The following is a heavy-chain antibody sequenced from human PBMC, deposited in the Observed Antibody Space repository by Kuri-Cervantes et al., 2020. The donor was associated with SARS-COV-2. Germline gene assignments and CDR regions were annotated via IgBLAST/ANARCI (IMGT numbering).Heavy chain of an antibody. CDR1: GGSISSGSYY. J-gene: IGHJ6*03. Sequence: SETLSLTCTVSGGSISSGSYYWSWIRQPAGKGLEWIGHIYTSGSTNYNPSLKSRVTISVDTSKNQFSLKLSSVTAADTAVYYCARKRDFWSGYYTYYYYMDVWGQGTTVTVSS. CDR3: ARKRDFWSGYYTYYYYMDV. V-gene: IGHV4-61*09. CDR2: IYTSGST. D-gene: IGHD3-3*01.